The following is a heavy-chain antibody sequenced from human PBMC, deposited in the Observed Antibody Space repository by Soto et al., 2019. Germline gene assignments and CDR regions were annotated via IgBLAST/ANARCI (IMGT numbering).Heavy chain of an antibody. CDR3: ARHVDSTRAYYFEY. CDR2: IYYSGTT. CDR1: VGSISSYY. D-gene: IGHD5-18*01. Sequence: SETLSLTCTFSVGSISSYYWSCIRHPPGKGLEWIGYIYYSGTTDYNPSLKSRVTISVDRSKNQFSLKLNSVTAADTAVYYCARHVDSTRAYYFEYWGQGTLVSVSS. V-gene: IGHV4-59*01. J-gene: IGHJ4*02.